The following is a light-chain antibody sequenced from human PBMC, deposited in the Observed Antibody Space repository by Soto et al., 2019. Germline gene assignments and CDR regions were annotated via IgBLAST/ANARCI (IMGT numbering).Light chain of an antibody. CDR3: AAWDDSLSGRV. V-gene: IGLV1-47*01. CDR2: RNN. J-gene: IGLJ1*01. CDR1: SSNIGSNY. Sequence: QSVLTQPPSTSGTPGQRVTIFCSGSSSNIGSNYVYWYHQLPGTAPKLLIYRNNQRPSGVPDRFSGSKSGTSASLAISGLRSEDEADYYCAAWDDSLSGRVFGTGTKVTVL.